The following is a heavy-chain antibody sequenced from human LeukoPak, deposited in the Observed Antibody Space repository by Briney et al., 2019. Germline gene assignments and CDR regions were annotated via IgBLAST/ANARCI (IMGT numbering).Heavy chain of an antibody. Sequence: SETLSLTCNVSGGSISGYHWSWIRQPPGKGLEWLGYIYYSGSSNYNPSLKSRVTISADTSKNQFSLKLSSVTAADTAVYYCARVNDYYDSSGYFDYWGQGTLVAVSS. CDR3: ARVNDYYDSSGYFDY. CDR2: IYYSGSS. D-gene: IGHD3-22*01. J-gene: IGHJ4*02. V-gene: IGHV4-59*01. CDR1: GGSISGYH.